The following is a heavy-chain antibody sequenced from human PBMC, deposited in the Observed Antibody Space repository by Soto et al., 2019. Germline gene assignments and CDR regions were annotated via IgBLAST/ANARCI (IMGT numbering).Heavy chain of an antibody. CDR3: ARKGSSSWYTDY. CDR1: GFTFSSYG. D-gene: IGHD6-13*01. CDR2: IWYDGSNK. J-gene: IGHJ4*02. Sequence: QVQLVESGGGVVQPGRSLRLSCAASGFTFSSYGIHWVRQAPGKGLEWVAVIWYDGSNKYYADSVKGRFTISRDNSKNTLYLQMNSLRAEDTAVYYCARKGSSSWYTDYWGQGTLVTVSS. V-gene: IGHV3-33*01.